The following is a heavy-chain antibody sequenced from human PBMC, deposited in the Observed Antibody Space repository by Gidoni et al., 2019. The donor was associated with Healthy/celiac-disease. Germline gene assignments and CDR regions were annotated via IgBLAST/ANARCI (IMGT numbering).Heavy chain of an antibody. CDR3: AKDRGSENGGNCLDY. J-gene: IGHJ4*02. V-gene: IGHV3-30*18. D-gene: IGHD2-21*01. CDR2: ISYDGSNK. Sequence: QVQLVESGGGVVQPGRSLRLSCAASGFTFSSYGMHWVRQAPGKGLEWVAVISYDGSNKFYADSVKGRFTISRDNSKNTLYLQMNSLRAEDTAVYYCAKDRGSENGGNCLDYWGQGTLVTVSS. CDR1: GFTFSSYG.